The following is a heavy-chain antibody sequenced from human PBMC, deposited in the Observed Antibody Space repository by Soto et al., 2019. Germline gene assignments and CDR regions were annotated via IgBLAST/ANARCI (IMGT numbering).Heavy chain of an antibody. Sequence: SVKVSCKASGYIFTGYYLHWLRQAPGQGLEWMGWINPNSGDTNYAQNFQGRVTMTRDTSITTAYMELSRLTSDDTAVYDCGRDVKHAFEMGGQ. CDR2: INPNSGDT. CDR3: GRDVKHAFEM. CDR1: GYIFTGYY. V-gene: IGHV1-2*02. J-gene: IGHJ3*02.